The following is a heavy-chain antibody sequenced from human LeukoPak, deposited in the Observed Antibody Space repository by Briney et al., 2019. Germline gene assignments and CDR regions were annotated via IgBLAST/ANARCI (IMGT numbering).Heavy chain of an antibody. CDR1: GYFISTGYY. CDR2: IYHSGNT. D-gene: IGHD3-22*01. V-gene: IGHV4-38-2*02. Sequence: SETLSLTCAVSGYFISTGYYWGWLRQPPGKGLELIGSIYHSGNTYYNPSLKSRVTISVDTSKNQFSLKLTSVTAADTAVYYCARDSSLSSGPTDGFDIWGQGTLVTVSS. J-gene: IGHJ3*02. CDR3: ARDSSLSSGPTDGFDI.